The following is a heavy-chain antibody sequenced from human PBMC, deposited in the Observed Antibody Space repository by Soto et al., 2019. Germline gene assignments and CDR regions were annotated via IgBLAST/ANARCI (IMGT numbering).Heavy chain of an antibody. CDR3: AREATLLRGIINHIDY. V-gene: IGHV6-1*01. J-gene: IGHJ4*02. Sequence: SQTLSLTCGISGDSVSSDNAVWNWIRQSPSRGLEWLGRTYYRSQWYTDYALSVRSRITIKPDTSKNQFSLQLNSVTPEDTAVYYCAREATLLRGIINHIDYWGQGVLVTVSS. D-gene: IGHD3-10*01. CDR2: TYYRSQWYT. CDR1: GDSVSSDNAV.